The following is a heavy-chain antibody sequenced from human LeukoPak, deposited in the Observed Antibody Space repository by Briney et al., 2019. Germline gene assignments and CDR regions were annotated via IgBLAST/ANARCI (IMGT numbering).Heavy chain of an antibody. CDR3: AILWFGESYYFDY. CDR1: RCTFTSYY. V-gene: IGHV1-46*01. Sequence: ASVKVSCKASRCTFTSYYMHWVRQAPGQGLEWMGIINPSGGSTSYAQKFQGRVTMTRDTSTSTVYMELSSLRSEDTAVYYCAILWFGESYYFDYWGQGTLVTVSS. D-gene: IGHD3-10*01. J-gene: IGHJ4*02. CDR2: INPSGGST.